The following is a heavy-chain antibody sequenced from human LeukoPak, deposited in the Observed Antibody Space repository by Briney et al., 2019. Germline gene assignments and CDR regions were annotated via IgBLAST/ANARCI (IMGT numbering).Heavy chain of an antibody. Sequence: GGSLRLSCAVSGFTFSNYAMSRVRQAPGKGLEWVSVISDNGGSTSYADSVKGRFTISRDNSKNTLYLQMNSLRAEDTAVYYCAKASTSWYVTVDYWGQGTLVTVSS. V-gene: IGHV3-23*01. CDR3: AKASTSWYVTVDY. CDR2: ISDNGGST. CDR1: GFTFSNYA. J-gene: IGHJ4*02. D-gene: IGHD2-2*01.